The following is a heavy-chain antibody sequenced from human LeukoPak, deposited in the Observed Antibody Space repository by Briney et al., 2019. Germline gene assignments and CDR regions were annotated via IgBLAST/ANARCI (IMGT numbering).Heavy chain of an antibody. J-gene: IGHJ4*02. V-gene: IGHV1-46*01. D-gene: IGHD4-11*01. Sequence: ASVKVSCKATGYTFTNYDINWVRQATGQGLEWMGIINPSGGSTNYAQKFQGRVTMTRDTSTSTVYMELSSLRSEDSAVYYCARDRVTNYDFDYWGQGTLVTVSS. CDR1: GYTFTNYD. CDR2: INPSGGST. CDR3: ARDRVTNYDFDY.